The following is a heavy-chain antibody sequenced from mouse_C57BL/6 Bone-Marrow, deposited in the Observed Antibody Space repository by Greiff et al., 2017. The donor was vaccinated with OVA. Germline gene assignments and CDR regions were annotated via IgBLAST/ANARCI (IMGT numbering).Heavy chain of an antibody. CDR1: GYTFTEYT. Sequence: VQLQQSGAELVKPGASVKLSCKASGYTFTEYTIHWVKQRSGQGLEWIGWFYPGSGSIKYNEKFKDKATLTADKSSSTVHMELSRLTSEDSAVYFCARHGIYYDYDGGWYFDVWGTGTTVTVSS. D-gene: IGHD2-4*01. V-gene: IGHV1-62-2*01. CDR3: ARHGIYYDYDGGWYFDV. CDR2: FYPGSGSI. J-gene: IGHJ1*03.